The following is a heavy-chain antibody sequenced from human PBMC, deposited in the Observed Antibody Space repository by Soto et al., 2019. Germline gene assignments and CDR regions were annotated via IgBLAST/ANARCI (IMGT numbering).Heavy chain of an antibody. D-gene: IGHD1-20*01. Sequence: PVGSLRLSCAASGFTFSSYSMNWVRQAPGKGLEWVSSISSSSSYIYYADSVKGRFTISRDNAKNSLYLQMNSLRAEDTAVYYCARGQVTGIPRDYYYGMDVWGQGTTVTVSS. CDR1: GFTFSSYS. V-gene: IGHV3-21*01. CDR2: ISSSSSYI. J-gene: IGHJ6*02. CDR3: ARGQVTGIPRDYYYGMDV.